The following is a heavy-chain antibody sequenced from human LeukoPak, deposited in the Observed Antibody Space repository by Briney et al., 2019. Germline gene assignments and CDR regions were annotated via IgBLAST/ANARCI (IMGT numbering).Heavy chain of an antibody. D-gene: IGHD7-27*01. V-gene: IGHV3-53*01. CDR2: IYSGGST. CDR1: GFTVSSNY. Sequence: PGGSLRLSCAASGFTVSSNYMSWVRQAPGKGLEWVSVIYSGGSTYYADSVKGRFTISRDNSKNTLYLQMNSLRAEDTAVYYCAKFKFAWGSDYWGQGTLVTVSS. CDR3: AKFKFAWGSDY. J-gene: IGHJ4*02.